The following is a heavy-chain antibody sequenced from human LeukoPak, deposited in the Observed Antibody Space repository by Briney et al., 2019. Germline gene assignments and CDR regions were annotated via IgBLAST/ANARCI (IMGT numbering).Heavy chain of an antibody. J-gene: IGHJ4*02. CDR2: IYTSGST. CDR1: GGSISSYY. CDR3: ASGTWGFYDTTVGVY. V-gene: IGHV4-4*07. D-gene: IGHD3-22*01. Sequence: SETLSLTCTVSGGSISSYYWSWIRQPAGKGLEWIGRIYTSGSTAYNPSLKSRVTMSVDTSKNQFSLKLNSVTAADTAVFYCASGTWGFYDTTVGVYWGQGTLVTVSS.